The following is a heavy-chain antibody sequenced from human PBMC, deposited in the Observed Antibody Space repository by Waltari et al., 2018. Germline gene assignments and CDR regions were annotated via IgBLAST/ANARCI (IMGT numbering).Heavy chain of an antibody. Sequence: EVQLVESGGGLVQPGGSLRLSCAASGFTFSSYWRSWVRQAPGKGLEWVANIKQDGSEKYYWDSVKGRFTISRDNAKNSLYLQMNSLRAEDTAVYYCARDPSIAVASDYWGQGTLVTVSS. CDR3: ARDPSIAVASDY. J-gene: IGHJ4*02. CDR2: IKQDGSEK. D-gene: IGHD6-19*01. CDR1: GFTFSSYW. V-gene: IGHV3-7*04.